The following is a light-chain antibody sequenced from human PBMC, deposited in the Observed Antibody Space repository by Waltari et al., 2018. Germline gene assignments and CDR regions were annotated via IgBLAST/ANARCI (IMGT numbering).Light chain of an antibody. J-gene: IGKJ1*01. CDR1: QRVSRT. CDR2: GAS. CDR3: QHYVRLPVT. V-gene: IGKV3-20*01. Sequence: EIVLTQSPRTLSLSPWERATLSCRASQRVSRTLAWYQQKPGQAPRLLIYGASTRATGIPERFSGGGSGTDFSLTISRLEPEDFAVYYCQHYVRLPVTFGQGTKVEIK.